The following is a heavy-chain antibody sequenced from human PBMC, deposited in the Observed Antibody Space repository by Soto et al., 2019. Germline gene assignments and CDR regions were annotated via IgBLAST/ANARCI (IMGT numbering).Heavy chain of an antibody. Sequence: QLQLMQSGGEAKNPGASVKVSCEASGYSFSTYAIGWLRQAPGQGLEWMGLITPNNGYTNYAQKFQGRLILTTDIPSSTAYMELTSLRYDDTAMYYCATSYDSGFDPWGQGTLVSVS. D-gene: IGHD3-3*01. J-gene: IGHJ5*02. CDR2: ITPNNGYT. CDR3: ATSYDSGFDP. V-gene: IGHV1-18*01. CDR1: GYSFSTYA.